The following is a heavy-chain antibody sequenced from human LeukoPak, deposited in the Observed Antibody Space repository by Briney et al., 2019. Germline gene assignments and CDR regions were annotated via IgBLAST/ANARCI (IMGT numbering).Heavy chain of an antibody. J-gene: IGHJ4*02. V-gene: IGHV4-61*02. CDR3: AREGPYYDILTGYSEYYFDY. CDR2: IYTSGST. D-gene: IGHD3-9*01. Sequence: SETLSLTCTVSGGSISSGSYYWSWIRQPAGKGLEWIGRIYTSGSTNYNPSLKSRVTISVDTSKNQFSLKLSSVTAADTAVYYCAREGPYYDILTGYSEYYFDYWGQGTLVTVSS. CDR1: GGSISSGSYY.